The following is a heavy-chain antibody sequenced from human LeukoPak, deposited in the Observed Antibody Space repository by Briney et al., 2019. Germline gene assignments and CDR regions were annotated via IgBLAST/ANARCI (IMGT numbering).Heavy chain of an antibody. CDR2: INPNSGGT. Sequence: ASVTVSCKASGYTFTGYYMHWVRQAPGQGLEWMGWINPNSGGTNYAQKLQGRVTMTTDTSTSTAYMELRSLRSDDTAVYYCARTSHYVDIAATIPYGIYYFDYWGRGALVTVSS. V-gene: IGHV1-2*02. CDR3: ARTSHYVDIAATIPYGIYYFDY. CDR1: GYTFTGYY. J-gene: IGHJ4*02. D-gene: IGHD5-12*01.